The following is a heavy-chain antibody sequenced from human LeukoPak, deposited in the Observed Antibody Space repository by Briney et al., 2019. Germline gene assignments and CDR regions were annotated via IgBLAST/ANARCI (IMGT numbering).Heavy chain of an antibody. Sequence: ASVKVSCKASGYTFTSYYMHWMRQAPGQGLEWMGIIIPSSGSTSSAQKFQGRVTMTRDTSTSTVSMELSSLRSEDTALYYCARKDRFEAFDIWGQGTMLIVSS. V-gene: IGHV1-46*01. CDR2: IIPSSGST. J-gene: IGHJ3*02. CDR1: GYTFTSYY. CDR3: ARKDRFEAFDI.